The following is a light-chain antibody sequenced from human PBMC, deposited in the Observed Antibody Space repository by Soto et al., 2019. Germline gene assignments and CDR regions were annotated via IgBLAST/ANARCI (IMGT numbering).Light chain of an antibody. V-gene: IGLV2-14*01. CDR1: SSDVGGYDY. CDR2: EVT. J-gene: IGLJ1*01. CDR3: SSHTSGSTRV. Sequence: QSALTQPASVSGSPGQSIAISCTGTSSDVGGYDYVSWYQQHPDKPPKLMIYEVTKRPSGVSNRFSGSKSGNTASLTISGRQPEDEADYYSSSHTSGSTRVFGSGTKLTVL.